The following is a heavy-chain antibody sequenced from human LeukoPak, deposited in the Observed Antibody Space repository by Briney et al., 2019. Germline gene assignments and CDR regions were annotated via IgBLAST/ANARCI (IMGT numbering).Heavy chain of an antibody. D-gene: IGHD3-10*01. CDR2: MNPNSGNT. CDR1: GYTSTSYD. V-gene: IGHV1-8*01. J-gene: IGHJ5*02. CDR3: ARDRITMVRGKRSGPNWFDP. Sequence: ASVKVSCKASGYTSTSYDINWVRQATGQGREWMGWMNPNSGNTGYTQKFKGRVNMTRNTSIRTAYMELSSLRSEDTAVYYCARDRITMVRGKRSGPNWFDPWGQGTLVTVSS.